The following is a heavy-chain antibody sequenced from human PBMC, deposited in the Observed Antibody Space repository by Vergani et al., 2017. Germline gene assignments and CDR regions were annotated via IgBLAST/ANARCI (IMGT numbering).Heavy chain of an antibody. Sequence: QVQLVESGGGVVQPGGSLRLSCVTSGFEFSDYGMLWVRQTPGKGLEWVVGISFDGTNEYYPDLVKGRFTISRDIAKNTLYLQVRSLRLEDTGVYHCVRDRGLCAGGRCYTEAWDYWGQGTPVTVSS. CDR2: ISFDGTNE. D-gene: IGHD2-2*02. CDR3: VRDRGLCAGGRCYTEAWDY. J-gene: IGHJ4*02. CDR1: GFEFSDYG. V-gene: IGHV3-30*03.